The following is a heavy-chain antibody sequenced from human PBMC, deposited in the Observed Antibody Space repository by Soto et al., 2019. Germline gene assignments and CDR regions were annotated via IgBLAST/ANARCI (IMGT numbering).Heavy chain of an antibody. V-gene: IGHV3-30*18. D-gene: IGHD5-12*01. Sequence: QVQLVESGGGVVQPGRSLRLSCAASGFTFSNYGMHWVRQAPGKGLEWVAVISHDGSTKYYADCVKGRFTISRDNSENTLYLQMNSLSAEDTAVYYCAKWVDGPFDHWGQGTLVTVSS. CDR2: ISHDGSTK. CDR1: GFTFSNYG. J-gene: IGHJ4*02. CDR3: AKWVDGPFDH.